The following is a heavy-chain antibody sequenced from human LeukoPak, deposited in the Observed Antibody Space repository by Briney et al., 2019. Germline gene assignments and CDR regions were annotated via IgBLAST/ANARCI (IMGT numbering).Heavy chain of an antibody. V-gene: IGHV1-8*03. CDR3: ARVGDYGDYGPLDY. D-gene: IGHD4-17*01. CDR2: MNPNSGNT. J-gene: IGHJ4*02. Sequence: ASVKVSCKASGYTFTSYDINGVRQATGQGLEWMGWMNPNSGNTGYAQKFQGRVTITRNTSISTAYMELSSLRSEDTAVYYCARVGDYGDYGPLDYWGQGTLVTVSS. CDR1: GYTFTSYD.